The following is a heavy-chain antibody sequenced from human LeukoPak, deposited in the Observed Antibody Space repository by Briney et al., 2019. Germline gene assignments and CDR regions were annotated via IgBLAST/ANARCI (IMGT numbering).Heavy chain of an antibody. CDR1: GFTFSSYA. CDR3: ARDQEGATGGFDY. J-gene: IGHJ4*02. CDR2: ISYDGSNK. Sequence: PGGSLRLSCAASGFTFSSYAMHWVRQAPGQGLEWVAVISYDGSNKYYADSVKGRFTISRDNSKNTLYLQMNSLRAEDTAVYYCARDQEGATGGFDYWGQGTLVTVSS. V-gene: IGHV3-30-3*01. D-gene: IGHD1-26*01.